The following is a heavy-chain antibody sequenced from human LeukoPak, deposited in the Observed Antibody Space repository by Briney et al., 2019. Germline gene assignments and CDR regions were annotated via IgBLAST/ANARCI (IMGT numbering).Heavy chain of an antibody. CDR2: VFHTGST. CDR1: RGSIISYY. J-gene: IGHJ6*02. CDR3: ARGNIAVTGPGVFYYYGMDV. D-gene: IGHD6-19*01. V-gene: IGHV4-59*01. Sequence: PSETLSPTCTVSRGSIISYYWSWIRQPPGKGLEWIGYVFHTGSTNYNPSLRSRVTMSVDTSRSQFSLEVRSVTAADTGVYFCARGNIAVTGPGVFYYYGMDVWGQGTTVTVSS.